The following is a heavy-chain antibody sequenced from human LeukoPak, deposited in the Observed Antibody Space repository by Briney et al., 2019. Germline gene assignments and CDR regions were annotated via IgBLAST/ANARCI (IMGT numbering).Heavy chain of an antibody. D-gene: IGHD6-19*01. CDR2: VSHSGST. Sequence: SETLSLTCAVYGESFSDHQWGWIRQPPGKGLEWIGEVSHSGSTNYNPSLKSRVTISADTSKNQFSLNLISVTAAGTAVYYCARSTRVQWPLGFWSQGALVTVS. J-gene: IGHJ4*02. CDR3: ARSTRVQWPLGF. CDR1: GESFSDHQ. V-gene: IGHV4-34*01.